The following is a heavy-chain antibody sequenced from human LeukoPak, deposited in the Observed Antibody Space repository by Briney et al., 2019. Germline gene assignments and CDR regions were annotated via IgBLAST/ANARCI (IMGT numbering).Heavy chain of an antibody. CDR2: INPSGGST. D-gene: IGHD5-24*01. Sequence: EASVKVSCKASGYTFTSYYMHWVRQAPGQGLEWMGIINPSGGSTSYAQKFQGRVTMTRDTSTSTVYMELSSLRSEDTAVYYCARVDFSGYNLLFPRSIDYWGQGILVTVSS. CDR1: GYTFTSYY. CDR3: ARVDFSGYNLLFPRSIDY. J-gene: IGHJ4*02. V-gene: IGHV1-46*01.